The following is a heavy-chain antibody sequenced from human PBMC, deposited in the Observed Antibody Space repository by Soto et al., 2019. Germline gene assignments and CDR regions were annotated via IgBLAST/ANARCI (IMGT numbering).Heavy chain of an antibody. CDR1: GGSISSGGYY. V-gene: IGHV4-61*08. CDR3: ARGSSGWSVYYYFDY. D-gene: IGHD6-19*01. Sequence: ETLSLTCAVSGGSISSGGYYWSWIRQPPGKGLEWIGYIYYSGSTNYNPSLKSRVTISVDTSKNQFSLKLSSVTAADTAVYYCARGSSGWSVYYYFDYWGQGTLVTVSS. J-gene: IGHJ4*02. CDR2: IYYSGST.